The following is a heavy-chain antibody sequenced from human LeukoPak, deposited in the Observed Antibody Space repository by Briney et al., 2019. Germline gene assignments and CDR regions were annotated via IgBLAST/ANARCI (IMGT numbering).Heavy chain of an antibody. J-gene: IGHJ4*02. D-gene: IGHD3-9*01. Sequence: GGSLRLSCVASGFTFSSCAMSWVDQAPGKGLEWVSTISGSGDNTYYADSVKGRFTISRDNSKNTLYLQMNSLRAEDTAVYFCARVANDLLTGYFDYWGQGTLVTVSS. V-gene: IGHV3-23*01. CDR1: GFTFSSCA. CDR3: ARVANDLLTGYFDY. CDR2: ISGSGDNT.